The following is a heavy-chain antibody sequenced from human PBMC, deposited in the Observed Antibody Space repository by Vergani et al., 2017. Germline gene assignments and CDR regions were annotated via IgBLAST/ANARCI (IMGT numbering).Heavy chain of an antibody. Sequence: EVQLVESGGGLVKPGGSLRLSCAASGFTFSSYSMNWVRQAPGKGLEWVSSISSSSSYIYYADSVKGRFTISRDNAKNSLYLQMNSLRAEDTAVYYCVRGGRGDHDDFWSRLGPWGQGTRVIVSS. V-gene: IGHV3-21*01. CDR2: ISSSSSYI. J-gene: IGHJ5*02. CDR1: GFTFSSYS. CDR3: VRGGRGDHDDFWSRLGP. D-gene: IGHD3-3*01.